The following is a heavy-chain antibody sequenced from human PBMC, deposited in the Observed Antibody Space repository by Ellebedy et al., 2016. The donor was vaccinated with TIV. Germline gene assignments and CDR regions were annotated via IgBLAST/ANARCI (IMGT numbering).Heavy chain of an antibody. V-gene: IGHV3-21*01. CDR3: ARDGRGYSHDY. Sequence: GESLKISCAASGFAFSRSSMNWVRQAPGKGLEWVASFSGDSDYKYYADSLEGRFAISRDNANNSLFLQMNTLTAEDTAVYYCARDGRGYSHDYWGQGTLVTVSS. J-gene: IGHJ4*02. D-gene: IGHD5-12*01. CDR2: FSGDSDYK. CDR1: GFAFSRSS.